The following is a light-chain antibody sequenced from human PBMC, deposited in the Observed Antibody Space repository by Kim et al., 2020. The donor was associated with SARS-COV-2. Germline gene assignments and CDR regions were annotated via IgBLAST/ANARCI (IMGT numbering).Light chain of an antibody. CDR1: NIEKRN. CDR3: QVWDGRAVV. V-gene: IGLV3-9*01. J-gene: IGLJ2*01. Sequence: SYELTQPLSVSVALGQTARMTCGGDNIEKRNVHWYQQRPGQAPILVIYRDSKRPSGIPERVSGSNSGNTATLTISRVQAGDEDDYYCQVWDGRAVVFGGG. CDR2: RDS.